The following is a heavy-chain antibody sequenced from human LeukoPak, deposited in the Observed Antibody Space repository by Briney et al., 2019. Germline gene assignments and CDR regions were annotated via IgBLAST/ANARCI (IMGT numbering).Heavy chain of an antibody. CDR1: GFTFSDYY. Sequence: GGSLRLSCAASGFTFSDYYMSWIRQAAGKGLEWVSYSSSSGSTIYYAGSVKGRFTISRQNAKNPLYLQMNSLRADDTAVYYCARVLDAASFDYWGQGSPVTVSS. D-gene: IGHD6-13*01. J-gene: IGHJ4*02. V-gene: IGHV3-11*04. CDR3: ARVLDAASFDY. CDR2: SSSSGSTI.